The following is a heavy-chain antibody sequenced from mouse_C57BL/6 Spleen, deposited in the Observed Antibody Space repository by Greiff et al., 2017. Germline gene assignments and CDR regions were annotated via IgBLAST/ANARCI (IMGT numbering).Heavy chain of an antibody. CDR3: TRWGDGAY. D-gene: IGHD3-3*01. CDR2: IDPETGGT. J-gene: IGHJ3*01. V-gene: IGHV1-15*01. Sequence: QVQLQQSGAELVRPGASVTLSCKASGYTFTDYEMTWVKQTPVHGLEWIGAIDPETGGTAYNQKFKGKAILTADKSSSTAYMELRSLTSEDSAVYYCTRWGDGAYWGQGTLVTVSA. CDR1: GYTFTDYE.